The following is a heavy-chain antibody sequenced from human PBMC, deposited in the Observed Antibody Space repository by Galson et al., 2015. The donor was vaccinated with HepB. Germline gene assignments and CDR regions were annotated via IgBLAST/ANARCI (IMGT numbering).Heavy chain of an antibody. V-gene: IGHV3-30-3*01. D-gene: IGHD2-21*01. CDR2: ISYDGSNK. CDR3: ARDWWRYDVSVGVPLDV. Sequence: SLRLSCAASGFTFSSYAMHWVRQAPGKGLEWVAVISYDGSNKYYADSVRGRFTISRDNSKNTLYLQMNSLRAEDTAAYYCARDWWRYDVSVGVPLDVWGQGTMVTVSS. CDR1: GFTFSSYA. J-gene: IGHJ6*02.